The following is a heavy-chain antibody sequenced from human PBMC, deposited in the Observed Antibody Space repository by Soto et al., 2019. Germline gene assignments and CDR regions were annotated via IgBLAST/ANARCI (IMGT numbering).Heavy chain of an antibody. Sequence: SETLSLTCTVSGGSISSGGYYWSWIRQHPGKGLEWIGYIYYSGSTYYNPSLKSRVTISVDTSKNQFSLKLSSVTAADTAEYYCARIVVPAAIVYYYYGMDVWGQGTTGTVSS. J-gene: IGHJ6*02. D-gene: IGHD2-2*02. CDR2: IYYSGST. CDR1: GGSISSGGYY. CDR3: ARIVVPAAIVYYYYGMDV. V-gene: IGHV4-31*03.